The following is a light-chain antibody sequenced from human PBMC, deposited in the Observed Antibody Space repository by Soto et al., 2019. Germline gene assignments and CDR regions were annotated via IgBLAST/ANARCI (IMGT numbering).Light chain of an antibody. CDR3: SSYAGSNNLGV. V-gene: IGLV2-8*01. J-gene: IGLJ1*01. Sequence: QSALTQPPSASGSPGQSVTISCTGTSSDVGGYNYVSWCQQHPGKAPKLMIYGVTKRPSGVPDRFSGSKSGNTASLTVSGLQAEDEADYYCSSYAGSNNLGVFGTGTKVTVL. CDR2: GVT. CDR1: SSDVGGYNY.